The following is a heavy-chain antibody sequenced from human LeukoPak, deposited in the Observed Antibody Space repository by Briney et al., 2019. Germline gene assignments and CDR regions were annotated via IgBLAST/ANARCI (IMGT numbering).Heavy chain of an antibody. J-gene: IGHJ5*02. Sequence: PSETLSLTWTVSGGSISSSSFYWAWIRQPPGKGLEWIGSIYYSGSTGYNPSLKSRVTISVDTSNNQFSLKLNSVTAADTAVYYCARHNPRKDNGSWYSWFDPWGQGTLVTVSS. V-gene: IGHV4-39*01. D-gene: IGHD6-13*01. CDR2: IYYSGST. CDR1: GGSISSSSFY. CDR3: ARHNPRKDNGSWYSWFDP.